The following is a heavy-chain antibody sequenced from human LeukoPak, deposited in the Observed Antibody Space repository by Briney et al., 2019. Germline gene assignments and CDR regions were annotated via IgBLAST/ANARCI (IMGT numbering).Heavy chain of an antibody. CDR3: GRDALVGYFSYYYIDV. CDR1: DGPIRSHY. V-gene: IGHV4-59*11. CDR2: ISNSGST. J-gene: IGHJ6*03. D-gene: IGHD2-15*01. Sequence: SETLPLTCTVSDGPIRSHYWTWIRQSPLKGLEWIGDISNSGSTKYNPSLNSRVTISIDTSKSQFSLRLTSVTAADTAVYYCGRDALVGYFSYYYIDVWGKGTTVTVSS.